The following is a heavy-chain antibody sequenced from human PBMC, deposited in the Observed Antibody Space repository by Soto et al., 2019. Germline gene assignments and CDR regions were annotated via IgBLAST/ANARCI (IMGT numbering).Heavy chain of an antibody. CDR1: GFSVDDYY. J-gene: IGHJ3*02. Sequence: GGSLRLSCAASGFSVDDYYMTWIRQVPGKGLEWISYITTGGSTYSARSVRGRFTISRDSAENSAYLQMNSLTVEDTAVYYCGRDICSGACFGGATDIWGQGTMVTVS. CDR3: GRDICSGACFGGATDI. V-gene: IGHV3-11*01. CDR2: ITTGGST. D-gene: IGHD2-21*01.